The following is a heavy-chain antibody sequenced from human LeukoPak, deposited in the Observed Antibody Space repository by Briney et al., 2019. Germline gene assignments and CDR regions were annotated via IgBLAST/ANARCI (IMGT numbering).Heavy chain of an antibody. CDR2: THYSGT. CDR3: ARGIGYYESSGIDY. D-gene: IGHD3-22*01. Sequence: SETLSLTCTVSGGSISSYYWSWIRQPPGKGLEWIGYTHYSGTNYNPSLKSRVTISADTSNNQFSLKLSSMTAADTAVYYCARGIGYYESSGIDYWGQGTLVTVSS. J-gene: IGHJ4*02. CDR1: GGSISSYY. V-gene: IGHV4-59*01.